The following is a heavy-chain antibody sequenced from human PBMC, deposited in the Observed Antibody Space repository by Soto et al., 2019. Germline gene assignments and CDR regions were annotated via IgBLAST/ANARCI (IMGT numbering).Heavy chain of an antibody. D-gene: IGHD2-15*01. V-gene: IGHV3-49*04. CDR2: IRSKAYGGTT. CDR1: GFTFGDYA. J-gene: IGHJ4*02. Sequence: LRLSWTASGFTFGDYAMSWVRQTPGKGLEWVGFIRSKAYGGTTEYAASVQGRFTISRDESKNTVYLQMHSLKTDDTAVYYCSRVDPSAKSPDYWGQGTLVTVSS. CDR3: SRVDPSAKSPDY.